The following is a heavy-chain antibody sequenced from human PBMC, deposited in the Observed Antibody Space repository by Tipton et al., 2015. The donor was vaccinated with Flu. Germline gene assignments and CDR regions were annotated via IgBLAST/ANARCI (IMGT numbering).Heavy chain of an antibody. CDR3: ARETRGSKNTAFDI. V-gene: IGHV4-61*02. CDR1: DGSISRGTDY. D-gene: IGHD2/OR15-2a*01. J-gene: IGHJ3*02. Sequence: TLSLTCAVSDGSISRGTDYWSWIRQPAGKGLEWIGRIYTSGNTSYNPSLKSRVTISVDASKDQFSLKLSSLTAADTAMYYCARETRGSKNTAFDIWGQGRMVTVSS. CDR2: IYTSGNT.